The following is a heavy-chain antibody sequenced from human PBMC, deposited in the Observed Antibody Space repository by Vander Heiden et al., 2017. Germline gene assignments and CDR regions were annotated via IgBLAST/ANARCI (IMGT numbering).Heavy chain of an antibody. CDR3: ARVRWGSYES. Sequence: EVQLVESGGGLVQPGGSLRLSCAASGFSFSNYDMHWVRQVTGKGLEWVSAVDTAGDTFYPASVKGRFTISREDATNSLYLQMNSLRAGDTAVYYCARVRWGSYESWGQGTLVPVSS. CDR2: VDTAGDT. V-gene: IGHV3-13*01. D-gene: IGHD7-27*01. CDR1: GFSFSNYD. J-gene: IGHJ5*02.